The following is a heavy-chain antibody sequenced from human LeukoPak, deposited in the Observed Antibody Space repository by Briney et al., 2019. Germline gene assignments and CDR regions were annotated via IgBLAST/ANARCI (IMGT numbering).Heavy chain of an antibody. CDR3: ARQTGSGLFILP. CDR1: GDSISSSNSY. Sequence: SETLSLTCIVSGDSISSSNSYWGWIRQPPGKGLEWIGSIYYSGNTYYNASLKSRVSISVDTSKNHFSLRLTSVTAADTAVYYCARQTGSGLFILPGGQGTLVTVPS. V-gene: IGHV4-39*01. J-gene: IGHJ4*02. CDR2: IYYSGNT. D-gene: IGHD3/OR15-3a*01.